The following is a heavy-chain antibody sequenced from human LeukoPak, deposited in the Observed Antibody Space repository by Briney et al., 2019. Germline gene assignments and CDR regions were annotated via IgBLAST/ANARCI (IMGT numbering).Heavy chain of an antibody. J-gene: IGHJ4*02. V-gene: IGHV3-30*04. Sequence: GRSLRLSCAASGFTFSGSPMHWVRQAPGKGLDWVAIISDDGGRKFYADSVKGRFTISRDNSKNTLYLQMNSLRAEDTAVYYCARNENSGWGYFDYWGQGTLVTVSS. D-gene: IGHD5-12*01. CDR1: GFTFSGSP. CDR2: ISDDGGRK. CDR3: ARNENSGWGYFDY.